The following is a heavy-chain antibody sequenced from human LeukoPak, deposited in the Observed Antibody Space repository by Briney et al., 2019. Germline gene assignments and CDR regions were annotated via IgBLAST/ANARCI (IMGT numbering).Heavy chain of an antibody. CDR1: GFTFSSYW. V-gene: IGHV3-74*01. Sequence: PGGSLRLSCAASGFTFSSYWVHWVRQAPGKGLVWVLRVNSDESITTYADSVNGRFTISRDNAKNTLYLQMKSLRAEDTDVYYCARGHLPTPRSAMDVWGQGTTVTVSS. CDR3: ARGHLPTPRSAMDV. J-gene: IGHJ6*02. CDR2: VNSDESIT. D-gene: IGHD3-3*02.